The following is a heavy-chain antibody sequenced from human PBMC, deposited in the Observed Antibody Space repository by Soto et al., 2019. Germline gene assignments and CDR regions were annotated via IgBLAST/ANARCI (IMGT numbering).Heavy chain of an antibody. CDR1: GGSISSSNW. V-gene: IGHV4-4*02. CDR2: IYHSGST. CDR3: ARATIVGATGGMDG. J-gene: IGHJ6*01. Sequence: QVQLQESGPGLVKPSGTLSLTCAVSGGSISSSNWWSWVRQPQGKGLEWIGEIYHSGSTNYNPSLKSRGTRSVDKSKNQFSLKLSSVTAADTAVYYCARATIVGATGGMDGWGQGTTVTVSS. D-gene: IGHD1-26*01.